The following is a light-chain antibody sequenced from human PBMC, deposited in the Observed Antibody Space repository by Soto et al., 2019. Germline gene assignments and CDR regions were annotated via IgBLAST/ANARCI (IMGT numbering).Light chain of an antibody. J-gene: IGKJ1*01. CDR2: DAS. CDR3: HQYGGSPQT. V-gene: IGKV3-20*01. Sequence: EIVLTQSPGTLSLSPGERATLSCRARQSVSNYLAWYQRKPGQAPRLLIYDASSRATGIPDRFSGSGSGTDFTLTISRLEPEDFAVYYCHQYGGSPQTFGQGTKVEIK. CDR1: QSVSNY.